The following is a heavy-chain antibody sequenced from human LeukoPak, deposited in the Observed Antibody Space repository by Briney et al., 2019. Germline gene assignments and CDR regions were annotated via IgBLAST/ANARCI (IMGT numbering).Heavy chain of an antibody. J-gene: IGHJ4*02. CDR1: ALTFSSSG. Sequence: GGTLRLSCAAPALTFSSSGMKWVRQAPGEGLEWVSYSSSSESTVYYADSVKGRFTISRDNAKNTLYLQMNSLRAEDTAIYYCARDIAAAVDYWGQGTLVTVSS. CDR2: SSSSESTV. CDR3: ARDIAAAVDY. V-gene: IGHV3-48*04. D-gene: IGHD6-13*01.